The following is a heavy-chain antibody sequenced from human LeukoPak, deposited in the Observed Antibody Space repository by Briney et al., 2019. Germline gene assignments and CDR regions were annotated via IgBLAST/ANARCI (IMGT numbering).Heavy chain of an antibody. J-gene: IGHJ6*03. Sequence: GGSLRLTCAASGFTFSDYYMSWIRQAPGKGLEWVSYISRSGSTIYTDSVKGRFTISRDSAKDSMYLQMNRLRAEDTAVYYCARSWQPNYYYYMDVWGKGTTVTVSS. D-gene: IGHD2-8*01. CDR2: ISRSGSTI. V-gene: IGHV3-11*01. CDR3: ARSWQPNYYYYMDV. CDR1: GFTFSDYY.